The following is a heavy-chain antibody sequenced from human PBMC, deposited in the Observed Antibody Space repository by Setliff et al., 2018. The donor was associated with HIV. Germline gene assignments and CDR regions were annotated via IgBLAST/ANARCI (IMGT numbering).Heavy chain of an antibody. CDR1: GGSVSDTSYY. CDR3: SRLGDSGYDFRGYFDY. J-gene: IGHJ4*02. D-gene: IGHD5-12*01. CDR2: VYYSGGT. Sequence: LSLPCTVSGGSVSDTSYYWGWIRQPPGKGLEWLANVYYSGGTYYNPSLNSRVTISVDTSRNQFSLKLTSLTAADTALYFCSRLGDSGYDFRGYFDYWGQGKLVTVSS. V-gene: IGHV4-39*01.